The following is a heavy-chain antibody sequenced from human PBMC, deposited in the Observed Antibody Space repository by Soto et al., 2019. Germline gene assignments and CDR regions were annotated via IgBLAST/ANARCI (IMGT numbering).Heavy chain of an antibody. CDR3: ARGYRISMVILTTNYFDS. V-gene: IGHV1-18*01. D-gene: IGHD3-10*01. J-gene: IGHJ4*02. CDR2: VSSYNGNT. CDR1: GYTFTDHG. Sequence: ASVKVSCKTSGYTFTDHGIDWVRQAPGQGLEWVGWVSSYNGNTNYAYNLKDRVIMTTDASTSTAYMELRGLRSDDTAVYYCARGYRISMVILTTNYFDSWGQGTPVTVSS.